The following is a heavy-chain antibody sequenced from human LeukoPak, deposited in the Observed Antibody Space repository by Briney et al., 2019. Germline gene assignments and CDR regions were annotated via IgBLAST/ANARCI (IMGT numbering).Heavy chain of an antibody. J-gene: IGHJ3*02. D-gene: IGHD2-21*02. V-gene: IGHV3-74*01. CDR3: ASLVVTDDWAFDI. CDR1: GFAFSRYW. CDR2: IYTDGTTK. Sequence: GGSLRLSCAASGFAFSRYWMHWIRQAPGKGLVWVSAIYTDGTTKRYADSVKGRVTISRDNAKNTLYLQMNSLSVEDTAVYYCASLVVTDDWAFDIWGQGTMVTVSS.